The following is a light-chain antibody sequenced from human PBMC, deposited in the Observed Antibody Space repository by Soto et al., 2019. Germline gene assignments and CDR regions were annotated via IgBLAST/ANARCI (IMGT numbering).Light chain of an antibody. CDR3: HKYNSVPLT. CDR2: AAS. V-gene: IGKV1-27*01. Sequence: DIPMTQSPSSLSASVGDRVTIACRASQGIRNYLAWYQQKPGKVPKLLIYAASTLHSGVPSRFSGSGSGTDFTLTISSLQPEDVATYYCHKYNSVPLTFGGGTKVEIK. CDR1: QGIRNY. J-gene: IGKJ4*01.